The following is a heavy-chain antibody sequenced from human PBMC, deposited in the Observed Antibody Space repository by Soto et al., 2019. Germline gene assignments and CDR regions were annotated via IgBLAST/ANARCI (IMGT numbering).Heavy chain of an antibody. CDR1: GFTFSSYW. D-gene: IGHD3-22*01. V-gene: IGHV3-74*01. CDR3: ARALTYYYDLDY. J-gene: IGHJ4*02. CDR2: INSDGSRT. Sequence: EVQLVESGGGLVQPGGSLRLSCAASGFTFSSYWMHWVRQAPGKGLVWVSRINSDGSRTTYADSVKGRLTISRDNAKNMLHLQMNSLRAEDTAVYYCARALTYYYDLDYWGQGTLVTVSS.